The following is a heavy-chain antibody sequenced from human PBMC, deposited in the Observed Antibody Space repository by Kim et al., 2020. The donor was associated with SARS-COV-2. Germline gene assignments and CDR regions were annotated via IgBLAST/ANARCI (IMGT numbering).Heavy chain of an antibody. V-gene: IGHV3-23*01. CDR1: GFTFSSYT. CDR3: AKRGLPGDIVLMVYAGWFDY. D-gene: IGHD2-8*01. Sequence: GGSLRLSCAASGFTFSSYTMSWVRQAPGKGLEWVSAISGSGGSTYYADSVKGRFTISRDNSKNTLYLQMNSLRAEDTAVYYCAKRGLPGDIVLMVYAGWFDYWGQGTLVTVSS. CDR2: ISGSGGST. J-gene: IGHJ4*02.